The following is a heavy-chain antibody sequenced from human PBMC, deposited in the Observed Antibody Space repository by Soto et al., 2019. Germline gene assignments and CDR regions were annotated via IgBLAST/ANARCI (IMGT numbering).Heavy chain of an antibody. CDR2: IYYSGST. CDR3: ARPPPHDYGDSYFDY. J-gene: IGHJ4*02. D-gene: IGHD4-17*01. V-gene: IGHV4-31*03. CDR1: GGSISSGGYY. Sequence: QVQLQESGPGLVKPSQTLSLTCTVSGGSISSGGYYWSWIRQHPGKGLEWIGYIYYSGSTYYNPSLKSRVTISVDTSKHQCSRKLSSVTAADTAVYYCARPPPHDYGDSYFDYWGQGTLVTVSS.